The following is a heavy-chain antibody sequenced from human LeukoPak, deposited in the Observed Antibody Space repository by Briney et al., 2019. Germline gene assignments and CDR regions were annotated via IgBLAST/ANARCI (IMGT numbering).Heavy chain of an antibody. Sequence: GESLRLSCAASGFTFRSYWMNWVRQAPGKGLEWVADINQDGSQTYYVDSAKGRFIISRDNAKNSLYLQMNSLRAEDTAVYYCARSKYYFDCWGQGTLVTVSS. CDR3: ARSKYYFDC. J-gene: IGHJ4*02. CDR1: GFTFRSYW. CDR2: INQDGSQT. V-gene: IGHV3-7*01.